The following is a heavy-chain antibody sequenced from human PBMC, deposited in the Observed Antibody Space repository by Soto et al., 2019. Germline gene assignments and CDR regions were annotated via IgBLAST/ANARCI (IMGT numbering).Heavy chain of an antibody. CDR3: AREGSSSSYGMDV. J-gene: IGHJ6*02. CDR1: GGTFSSYA. V-gene: IGHV1-69*12. CDR2: IIPIFGTA. D-gene: IGHD6-6*01. Sequence: QVQLVQSGAEVKKPGSSVKVSCKASGGTFSSYAISWVRQAPGQGLEWMGGIIPIFGTANYAQKFQGRVTITAYEATITAYMQLSSLRSEDTAVYYCAREGSSSSYGMDVWGQGTTVTVS.